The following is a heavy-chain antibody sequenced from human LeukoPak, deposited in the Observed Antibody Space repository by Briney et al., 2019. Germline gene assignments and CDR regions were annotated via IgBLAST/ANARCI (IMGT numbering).Heavy chain of an antibody. J-gene: IGHJ4*02. D-gene: IGHD7-27*01. CDR1: GFTFSAYT. CDR2: IGNNGVGK. Sequence: GGSLRLSCAASGFTFSAYTMYWVRHPPGRGLGWVSIIGNNGVGKHYAGSVKGRFTISRDNSKNALYLQTNSLRVEDTAVYYCAIDPNWGTHSWGQGVLVTVSS. V-gene: IGHV3-23*01. CDR3: AIDPNWGTHS.